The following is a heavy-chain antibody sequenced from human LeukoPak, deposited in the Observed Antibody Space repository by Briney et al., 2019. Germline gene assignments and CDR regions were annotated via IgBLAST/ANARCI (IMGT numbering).Heavy chain of an antibody. D-gene: IGHD3-3*02. CDR2: ISAYNGNT. CDR1: GYTFTSYG. CDR3: ARDLPFLEWLLPDY. Sequence: ASVKVSCKASGYTFTSYGISWVRQAPGQGLEWMGWISAYNGNTNYAQKLQGRVTMTTDTSTSTAYMELRSLRSDDTAVYHCARDLPFLEWLLPDYWGQGTLVTVSS. V-gene: IGHV1-18*01. J-gene: IGHJ4*02.